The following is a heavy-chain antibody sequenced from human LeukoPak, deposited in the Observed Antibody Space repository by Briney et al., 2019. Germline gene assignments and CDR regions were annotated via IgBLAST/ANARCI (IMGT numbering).Heavy chain of an antibody. Sequence: GRSLRLSCAASGFTFSSYAMHWVRQAPGRGLEWVSVICDDGSHLYYADSVMGRFTISRDNSKNTLYLQMNSLRVEDTAVYYCARPSDGHYAQGGYFDYWGQGALVTVSS. V-gene: IGHV3-33*01. D-gene: IGHD4-17*01. J-gene: IGHJ4*02. CDR3: ARPSDGHYAQGGYFDY. CDR2: ICDDGSHL. CDR1: GFTFSSYA.